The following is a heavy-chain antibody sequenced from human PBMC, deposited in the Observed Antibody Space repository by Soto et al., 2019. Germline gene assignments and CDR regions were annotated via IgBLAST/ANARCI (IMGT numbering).Heavy chain of an antibody. CDR1: GFTFSSYW. D-gene: IGHD2-15*01. Sequence: EVQLVESGGGLVQPGGSLRLSCAASGFTFSSYWMSWVRQAPGKGLEWVANIKQDGSEKYYLDSVKGRFTISRDNAKNSLYLQMNSLRAEDTAVYYCARSWPLGYCSGGSCYPDAFDIWGQGTMVTVSS. CDR2: IKQDGSEK. V-gene: IGHV3-7*01. J-gene: IGHJ3*02. CDR3: ARSWPLGYCSGGSCYPDAFDI.